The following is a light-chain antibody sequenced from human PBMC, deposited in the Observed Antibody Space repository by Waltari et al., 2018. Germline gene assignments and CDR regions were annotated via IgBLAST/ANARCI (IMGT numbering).Light chain of an antibody. CDR1: ILAKQY. CDR2: KDS. J-gene: IGLJ2*01. Sequence: YELTQTPSMSVSPGQTASIPCSGDILAKQYGHWYQQKSGQAPVLIIYKDSERPSGIPGRFSGSSSGTTVTLTISDVQSEDEADYYCQSTVSSGTYTGLFGGGTKLNVL. CDR3: QSTVSSGTYTGL. V-gene: IGLV3-25*03.